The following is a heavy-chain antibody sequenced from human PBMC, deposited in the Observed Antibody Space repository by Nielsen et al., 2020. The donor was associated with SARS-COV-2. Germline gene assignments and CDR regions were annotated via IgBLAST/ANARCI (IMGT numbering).Heavy chain of an antibody. CDR3: AKDMDYGDYGSYFDY. D-gene: IGHD4-17*01. CDR2: ISWNSGSI. V-gene: IGHV3-9*01. Sequence: SLKISCAASGFTFDDYAMHWVRQAPGKGLEWVSGISWNSGSIGYADSVKGRFTISRDNAKKSLYLQMNSLRAEDTALYYCAKDMDYGDYGSYFDYWGQGTLVTVSS. CDR1: GFTFDDYA. J-gene: IGHJ4*02.